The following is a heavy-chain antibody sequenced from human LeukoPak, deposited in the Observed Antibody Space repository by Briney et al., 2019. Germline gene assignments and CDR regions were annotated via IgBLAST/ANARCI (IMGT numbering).Heavy chain of an antibody. CDR1: GFTFSRYW. CDR2: IKQDGSEK. D-gene: IGHD3-16*01. V-gene: IGHV3-7*01. Sequence: AGGSLRLSCAASGFTFSRYWMNWVRQAPGKGLEWVANIKQDGSEKYYVDSVKGRFTISRDNAKNSLYLQMNSLRVEDTAVYYCARTLRPLHHYYYGMDVWGQGTTVTVSS. CDR3: ARTLRPLHHYYYGMDV. J-gene: IGHJ6*02.